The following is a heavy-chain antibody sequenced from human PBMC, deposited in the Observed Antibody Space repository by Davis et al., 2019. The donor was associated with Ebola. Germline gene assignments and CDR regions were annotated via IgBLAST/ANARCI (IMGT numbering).Heavy chain of an antibody. CDR2: IFPDDSDT. D-gene: IGHD5-18*01. CDR1: GYIFTTYW. CDR3: ARLDSSGYVY. V-gene: IGHV5-51*01. J-gene: IGHJ4*02. Sequence: GESLKISCKGSGYIFTTYWLGWVRQTPGKGLEWRGIIFPDDSDTTYSPTFQGQFSFSADKSISTAYLQRSSLKASDTAMYYCARLDSSGYVYWGRGTLVTVTS.